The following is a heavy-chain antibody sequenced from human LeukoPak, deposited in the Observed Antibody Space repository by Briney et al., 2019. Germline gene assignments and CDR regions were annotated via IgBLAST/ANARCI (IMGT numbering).Heavy chain of an antibody. CDR2: IRSKAYGGTT. J-gene: IGHJ4*02. Sequence: GGSLRLSCTASGFTFGDYAMSWVRQAPGKGLEWVGFIRSKAYGGTTEYAASVKGRFTISRDDSKSIAYLQMNSLKTEDTAVYYCTRVPRGYCSGGSCYFNYWGQGTLVTVSS. V-gene: IGHV3-49*04. D-gene: IGHD2-15*01. CDR3: TRVPRGYCSGGSCYFNY. CDR1: GFTFGDYA.